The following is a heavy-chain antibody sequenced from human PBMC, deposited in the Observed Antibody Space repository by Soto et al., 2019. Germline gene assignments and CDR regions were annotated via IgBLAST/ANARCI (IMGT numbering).Heavy chain of an antibody. CDR1: GIDLSIYW. J-gene: IGHJ4*02. CDR2: INPESTTI. D-gene: IGHD2-15*01. Sequence: EAQLVESGGGLVQPGGSLRLSCTGSGIDLSIYWMHWVRQAPGKGLVWVSRINPESTTISYADSVKGRFTISRDNAENTLSLHMNSLSAEDTGVYYCTKDTFGGRDSWGQGTLVTVSS. CDR3: TKDTFGGRDS. V-gene: IGHV3-74*01.